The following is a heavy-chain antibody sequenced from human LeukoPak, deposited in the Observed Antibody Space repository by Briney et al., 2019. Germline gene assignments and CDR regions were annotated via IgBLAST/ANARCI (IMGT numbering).Heavy chain of an antibody. V-gene: IGHV4-39*01. CDR1: GGPISSTGYY. J-gene: IGHJ5*02. CDR2: IYYSGST. CDR3: ARDLRYCGGDCYSYWFDP. Sequence: PSETLSLTCTVSGGPISSTGYYWNWLRQPPGKGLEWIGNIYYSGSTYYNPSLKSRVTLSVDTSKSQFSLKLSSVTAADTAVYYCARDLRYCGGDCYSYWFDPWGQGTLVTVSS. D-gene: IGHD2-21*02.